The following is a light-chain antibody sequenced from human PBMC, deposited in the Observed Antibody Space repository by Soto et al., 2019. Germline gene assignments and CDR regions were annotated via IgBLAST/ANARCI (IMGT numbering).Light chain of an antibody. J-gene: IGKJ1*01. CDR3: LQYGDSIPWT. V-gene: IGKV3-20*01. CDR1: QSVSKSF. Sequence: EIVLTQSPGTLSMSPGEIVVLSCSASQSVSKSFVAWYQQKPGQAPRLLIYGALSRATGIPDRFSGSGYGTDFTLTISRLEPEDFAVYYCLQYGDSIPWTVGQGTKVDIK. CDR2: GAL.